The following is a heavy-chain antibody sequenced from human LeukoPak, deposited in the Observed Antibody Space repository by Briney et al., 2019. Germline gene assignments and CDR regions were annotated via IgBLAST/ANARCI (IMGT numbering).Heavy chain of an antibody. Sequence: SETLSLTCTVSGGSISSYYWSWIRQPPGKGLEWIGYIYYSGSTNYNPSLKSRVTISVDTSKNQFSLKLSSVTAADTAVYYCARVGQYSSSWSYYYYYMDVWGKGTTVTVSS. D-gene: IGHD6-13*01. J-gene: IGHJ6*03. CDR2: IYYSGST. CDR3: ARVGQYSSSWSYYYYYMDV. V-gene: IGHV4-59*01. CDR1: GGSISSYY.